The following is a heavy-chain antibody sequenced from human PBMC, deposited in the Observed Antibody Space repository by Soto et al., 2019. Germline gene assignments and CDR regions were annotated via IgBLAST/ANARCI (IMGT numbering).Heavy chain of an antibody. J-gene: IGHJ3*02. CDR3: ARDDRYYYDSSGYRPRAAFDI. D-gene: IGHD3-22*01. CDR2: IYTSGST. Sequence: SETLSLTCTVSGGSISSYYWSWFRQPAGKGLEWIGRIYTSGSTNYNPSLKSRVTMSVDTSKNQFSLKLSSVTAADTAVYYCARDDRYYYDSSGYRPRAAFDIWGQGXMVTVSS. V-gene: IGHV4-4*07. CDR1: GGSISSYY.